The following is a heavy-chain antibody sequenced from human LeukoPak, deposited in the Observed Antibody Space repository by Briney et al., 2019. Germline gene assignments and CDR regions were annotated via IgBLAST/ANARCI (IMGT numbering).Heavy chain of an antibody. V-gene: IGHV3-21*01. CDR1: GFTFSNYN. J-gene: IGHJ4*02. Sequence: GGSLRLSCAASGFTFSNYNMNWVRQAPGKGLEWVSSISSSSSYIYYADSEKGRFTISRDNAENSLYLQMNSLRAEDTAVYYCARTIFGGYCSSTSCYAGGYFDYWGQGTLVIVSS. CDR3: ARTIFGGYCSSTSCYAGGYFDY. CDR2: ISSSSSYI. D-gene: IGHD2-2*03.